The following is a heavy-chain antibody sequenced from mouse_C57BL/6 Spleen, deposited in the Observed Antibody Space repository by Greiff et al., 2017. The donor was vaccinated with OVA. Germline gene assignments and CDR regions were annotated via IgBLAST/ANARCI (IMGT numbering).Heavy chain of an antibody. CDR3: ARGADY. V-gene: IGHV3-6*01. CDR2: ISYDGSN. CDR1: GYSITSGYY. J-gene: IGHJ4*01. Sequence: EVKLQESGPGLVKPSQSLSLTCSVTGYSITSGYYWNWIRQFPGNKLEWMGYISYDGSNNYNPSLKNRISITRDTSKNQFVLKLNSVTTEDTATYYCARGADYWGQGTSVTVSS.